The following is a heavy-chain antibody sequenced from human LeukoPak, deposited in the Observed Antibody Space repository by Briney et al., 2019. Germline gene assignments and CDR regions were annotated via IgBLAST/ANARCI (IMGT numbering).Heavy chain of an antibody. V-gene: IGHV4-34*01. CDR3: ARGLYSSSWYFSHFDY. D-gene: IGHD6-13*01. CDR2: INHSGST. Sequence: TSETLSLTCAVYGGSFSGYYWSWIRQPPGKGLEWIGEINHSGSTNYNPSLKSRVTISVDTSKNQFSLKLSSVTAADTAVYYCARGLYSSSWYFSHFDYWGQGTLVTVSS. CDR1: GGSFSGYY. J-gene: IGHJ4*02.